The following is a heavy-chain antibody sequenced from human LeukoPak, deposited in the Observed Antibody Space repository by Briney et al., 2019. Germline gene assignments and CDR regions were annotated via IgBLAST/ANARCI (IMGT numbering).Heavy chain of an antibody. CDR2: ISYDGSNK. V-gene: IGHV3-30*04. CDR3: ARDGTTDYGDYVGGFFGY. J-gene: IGHJ4*02. CDR1: GFTFSSYA. D-gene: IGHD4-17*01. Sequence: PGGSLRLSGAASGFTFSSYAMHWVRQAPGKGLEWVAVISYDGSNKYYADSVKGRFTISRDNSKNTLYLQMNSLRAEDTAVYYCARDGTTDYGDYVGGFFGYWGQGTLVTVSS.